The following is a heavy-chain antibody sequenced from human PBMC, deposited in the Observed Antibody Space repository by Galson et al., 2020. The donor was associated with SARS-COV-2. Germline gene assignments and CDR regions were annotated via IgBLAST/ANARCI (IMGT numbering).Heavy chain of an antibody. D-gene: IGHD3-22*01. CDR3: AKDDYDSSGYYRVYYYYYGMDV. CDR2: ISGSGGST. Sequence: GESLKISCAASGFTCSSYAMSWVRQAPGKGLEWVSAISGSGGSTYYADSVKGRFTISRDNSKNTLYLQMNSLRAEDTAVYYCAKDDYDSSGYYRVYYYYYGMDVWGQGTTVTVSS. CDR1: GFTCSSYA. J-gene: IGHJ6*02. V-gene: IGHV3-23*01.